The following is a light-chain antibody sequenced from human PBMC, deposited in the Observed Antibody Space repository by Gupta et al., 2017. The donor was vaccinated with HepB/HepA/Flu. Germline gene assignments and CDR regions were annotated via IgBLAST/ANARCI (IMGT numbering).Light chain of an antibody. Sequence: ELVLTQSPGTLSLSPGEKANLSCRASQSVRSSYLAWYQQKTGQAPRLLIYGASSRATGIPDRFSGSGSGTDFSLTISRLEPEDFAVYYCHQYGSSPGTFGPGTKVDIK. J-gene: IGKJ3*01. V-gene: IGKV3-20*01. CDR1: QSVRSSY. CDR2: GAS. CDR3: HQYGSSPGT.